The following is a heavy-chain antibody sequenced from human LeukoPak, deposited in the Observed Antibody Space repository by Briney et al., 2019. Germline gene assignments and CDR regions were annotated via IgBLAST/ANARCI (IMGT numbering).Heavy chain of an antibody. V-gene: IGHV4-61*02. D-gene: IGHD2-2*01. Sequence: SQTLSLTCTVSVGSISSGSYYWSWIRQPAGKGLEWIGRIYTSGSTNYNPSLKSRVTISVDTSKNQFSLKLSSVTAADTAVYYCARWRGYCSSTSCYGNWFDPWGQGTLVAVSS. CDR1: VGSISSGSYY. CDR2: IYTSGST. J-gene: IGHJ5*02. CDR3: ARWRGYCSSTSCYGNWFDP.